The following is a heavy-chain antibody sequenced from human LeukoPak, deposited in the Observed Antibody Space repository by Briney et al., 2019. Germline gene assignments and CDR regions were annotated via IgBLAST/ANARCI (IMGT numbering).Heavy chain of an antibody. D-gene: IGHD3-10*01. J-gene: IGHJ6*03. V-gene: IGHV3-23*01. CDR2: ISGSGNST. CDR1: GFTFTNYG. CDR3: AKGSRITMVRGVIIQRYYYYMDV. Sequence: GGSLRLSCAASGFTFTNYGLTWVRQVPGKGLQWVSSISGSGNSTYYADSVKGRFTIFRDTSKNMLYLQMNSLRAEDTAVYYCAKGSRITMVRGVIIQRYYYYMDVWGKGTTVTISS.